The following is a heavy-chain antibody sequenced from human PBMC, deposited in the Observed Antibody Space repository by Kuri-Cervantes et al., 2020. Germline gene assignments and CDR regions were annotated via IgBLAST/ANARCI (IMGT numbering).Heavy chain of an antibody. D-gene: IGHD3-22*01. J-gene: IGHJ4*02. Sequence: GGSLRLSCVASGFTFSNYALNWVRQAPGKGLEWVGRIKATALGGTTEYAASVQGRFTISRDDSKNMVYLQMNSLKTEDTALYYCVKTFYRDSSGAQWGQGTLVTVSS. CDR3: VKTFYRDSSGAQ. CDR2: IKATALGGTT. CDR1: GFTFSNYA. V-gene: IGHV3-15*01.